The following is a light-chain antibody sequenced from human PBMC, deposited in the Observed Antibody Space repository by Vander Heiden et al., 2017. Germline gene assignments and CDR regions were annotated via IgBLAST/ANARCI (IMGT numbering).Light chain of an antibody. CDR3: QQSYSTPMVT. J-gene: IGKJ5*01. CDR2: AAS. Sequence: DIQMTQSPSSLSASVGDRVTITCRASQSISSYLNWYQQKPGKAPKLLIYAASSLQSGVPSRFSGSGSGTDVTITISSRQPEDVATYYCQQSYSTPMVTFGQGTRLEIK. CDR1: QSISSY. V-gene: IGKV1-39*01.